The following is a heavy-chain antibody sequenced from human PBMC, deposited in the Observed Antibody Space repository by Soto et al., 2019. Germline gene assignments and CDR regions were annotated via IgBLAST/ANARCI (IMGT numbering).Heavy chain of an antibody. CDR3: AGPKRYYFDY. V-gene: IGHV3-11*01. CDR2: ISSGGTTI. Sequence: QVQLVESGGGLVTPGGSLRLSCAASGFTFSDFYMTWVRQTPGKGLECIAYISSGGTTIYYADSVKGRFTISRDNAKNSLFLQMNSLRAEDTALYYCAGPKRYYFDYWGQGTHVTVSS. J-gene: IGHJ4*02. CDR1: GFTFSDFY.